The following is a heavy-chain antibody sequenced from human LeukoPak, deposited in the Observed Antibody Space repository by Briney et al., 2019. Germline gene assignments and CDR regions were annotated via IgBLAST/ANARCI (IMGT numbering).Heavy chain of an antibody. Sequence: GGSLRLSCAASGFTFSSYTMNWVRQAPGKGLEWVSSISSSSTYINYADSVKGRFTISRDNAKNSLYLQMNSLRAEDTAVYYCARDGVRDGLYFDRWGQGTLVTVSS. CDR2: ISSSSTYI. J-gene: IGHJ4*02. V-gene: IGHV3-21*01. CDR3: ARDGVRDGLYFDR. CDR1: GFTFSSYT. D-gene: IGHD5-24*01.